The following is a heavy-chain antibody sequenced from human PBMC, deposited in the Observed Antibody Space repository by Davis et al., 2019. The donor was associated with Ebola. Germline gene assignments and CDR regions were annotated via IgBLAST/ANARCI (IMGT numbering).Heavy chain of an antibody. D-gene: IGHD3-10*01. V-gene: IGHV4-59*08. Sequence: MPSETLSLTCTVSGGSISSYYWSWIRQPPGKGLEWIGYIYYSGSTNYNPSPKSRVTISVDTSKNQFSLKLSSVTAADTAVYYCARHGGFGELLYYYGMDVWGQGTTVTVSS. CDR1: GGSISSYY. CDR2: IYYSGST. CDR3: ARHGGFGELLYYYGMDV. J-gene: IGHJ6*02.